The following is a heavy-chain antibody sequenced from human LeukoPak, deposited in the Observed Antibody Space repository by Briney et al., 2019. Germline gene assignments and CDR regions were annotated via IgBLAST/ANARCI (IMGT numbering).Heavy chain of an antibody. CDR3: AGPAAAGSISFDY. CDR1: GYSFTSYW. CDR2: IYPGDSDT. V-gene: IGHV5-51*01. Sequence: GESLKISFKGSGYSFTSYWIGWVRQMPGKGLEWMGIIYPGDSDTRYSPSFQGQVTISADKSISTAYLQWSSLKASDSAMYYCAGPAAAGSISFDYWGRGTLVTVSS. J-gene: IGHJ4*02. D-gene: IGHD6-13*01.